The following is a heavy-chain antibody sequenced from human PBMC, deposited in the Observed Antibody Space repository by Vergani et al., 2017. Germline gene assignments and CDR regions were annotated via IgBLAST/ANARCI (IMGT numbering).Heavy chain of an antibody. V-gene: IGHV1-18*04. J-gene: IGHJ3*02. Sequence: QVQLVQSGAEVKKPGASVKVSCKASGYTFTSYGISWVRQAPGQGLEWMGWISAYNGNTNYAQKLQGIVTMTTDTSTSTAYMELRSLRSDDTAVYYCARDMSYYDSSGYYHDAFDIWGQGTMVTVSS. CDR3: ARDMSYYDSSGYYHDAFDI. D-gene: IGHD3-22*01. CDR2: ISAYNGNT. CDR1: GYTFTSYG.